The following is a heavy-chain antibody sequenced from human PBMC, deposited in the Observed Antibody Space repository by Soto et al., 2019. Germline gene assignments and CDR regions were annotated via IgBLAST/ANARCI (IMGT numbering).Heavy chain of an antibody. V-gene: IGHV3-23*01. D-gene: IGHD3-3*01. CDR3: AKVREGGFLEWFPPPYFDY. J-gene: IGHJ4*02. Sequence: PGGSLRLSCAASGFTFSSYAVSWVRQAPGKGLEWVSAISGSGGSTYYANSVKGRFTISRDNSKNTLYLQMNSLRAEDTAVYYCAKVREGGFLEWFPPPYFDYWGQGTLVTVSS. CDR1: GFTFSSYA. CDR2: ISGSGGST.